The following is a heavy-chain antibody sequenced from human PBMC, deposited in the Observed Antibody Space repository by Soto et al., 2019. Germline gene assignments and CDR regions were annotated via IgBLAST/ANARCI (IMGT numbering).Heavy chain of an antibody. D-gene: IGHD6-13*01. Sequence: PGGSLRLSCAASGFTFSSYAMSWVRQAPGKGLEWVSAISGSGGSTYYADSVKGRFTISRDNSKNTLYLQMNSLRAEDTAVYYCAKWPSEQQQLVIGYYYYYYGMDVWGQGTTVTVSS. J-gene: IGHJ6*02. CDR3: AKWPSEQQQLVIGYYYYYYGMDV. CDR1: GFTFSSYA. V-gene: IGHV3-23*01. CDR2: ISGSGGST.